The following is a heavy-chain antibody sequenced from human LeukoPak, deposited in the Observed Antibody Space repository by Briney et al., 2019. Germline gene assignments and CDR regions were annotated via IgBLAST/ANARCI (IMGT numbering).Heavy chain of an antibody. Sequence: GGSLRLSCAASGFTFSSYAMHWVRQAPGKGLEWVAVISYDGSNKYYADSVKGRFTISRDNSKNTLYLQMNSLRAEDTAVYYCARDHGPSSGYPSDYWGQGTLVTVSS. V-gene: IGHV3-30*04. CDR1: GFTFSSYA. CDR3: ARDHGPSSGYPSDY. D-gene: IGHD3-22*01. J-gene: IGHJ4*02. CDR2: ISYDGSNK.